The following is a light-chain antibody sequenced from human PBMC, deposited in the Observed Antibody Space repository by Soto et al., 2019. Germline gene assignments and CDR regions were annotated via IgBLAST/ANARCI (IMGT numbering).Light chain of an antibody. V-gene: IGKV3-20*01. CDR2: AVS. CDR3: QQYDKSPLT. J-gene: IGKJ4*01. Sequence: EIVLTQSPGTLSLSPGERATLSCRASQSITSNYLAWYQQKPGQAPRLLVYAVSGRPNGIPDRFSGSGSGTDFTLTISRLEPEDFALYYCQQYDKSPLTFGGGTKVEIK. CDR1: QSITSNY.